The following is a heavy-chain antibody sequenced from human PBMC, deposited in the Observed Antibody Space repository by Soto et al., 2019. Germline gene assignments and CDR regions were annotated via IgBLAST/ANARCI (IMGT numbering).Heavy chain of an antibody. CDR2: MNGFGRT. D-gene: IGHD2-8*01. CDR1: GASSSSYY. J-gene: IGHJ5*02. V-gene: IGHV4-59*01. Sequence: QVQLQESGPGLVKSSETLSLTCTVSGASSSSYYWSWIRQPPGKGLEWIGYMNGFGRTIYNPSLKSRVTISLDTSKTQVSLKVTSVIAADTAVYYCARSFCRDAVRCNWFDPWGQGTLVTVSS. CDR3: ARSFCRDAVRCNWFDP.